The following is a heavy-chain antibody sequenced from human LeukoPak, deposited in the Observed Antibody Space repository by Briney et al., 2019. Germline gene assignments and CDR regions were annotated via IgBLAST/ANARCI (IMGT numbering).Heavy chain of an antibody. CDR1: RFTVSNYW. D-gene: IGHD3-22*01. CDR3: ARDSGSSSYYWFDS. CDR2: IKPSGSEK. Sequence: GGSLRLSCEGSRFTVSNYWMTWVRQAPEKGLEWVANIKPSGSEKHYADSVEGRFTISRDNAKNSLYLQMNSLRAEDTAVYYCARDSGSSSYYWFDSWGQGILVTVSS. V-gene: IGHV3-7*01. J-gene: IGHJ5*01.